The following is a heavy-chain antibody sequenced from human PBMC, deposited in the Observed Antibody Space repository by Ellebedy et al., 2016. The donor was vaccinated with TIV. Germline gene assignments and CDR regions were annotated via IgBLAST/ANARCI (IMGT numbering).Heavy chain of an antibody. D-gene: IGHD6-19*01. CDR2: IKQDGSEK. J-gene: IGHJ4*02. V-gene: IGHV3-7*01. CDR1: GFTFSNYW. Sequence: GESLKISCAASGFTFSNYWMSWVRQAPGKGLEWVANIKQDGSEKYYVDSVKGRFSISRDNAKNSLYVQMNSLRDEDTVVYYCARDQWLGRAYYFDSWGQGTLVTVSS. CDR3: ARDQWLGRAYYFDS.